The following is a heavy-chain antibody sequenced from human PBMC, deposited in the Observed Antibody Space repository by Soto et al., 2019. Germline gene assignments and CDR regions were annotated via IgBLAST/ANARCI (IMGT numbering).Heavy chain of an antibody. CDR2: ISYDGNTK. D-gene: IGHD5-12*01. Sequence: QVQLVESGGGVVQPGXSLXXSCAXSGFXFXGXAMHXXRQAPGKGLEWVAVISYDGNTKYYADSVKGRFTVSRDNSKNTLYVQMNNLSAEDTAMYYCAKETSAYEIDYWGQGTLVNVSS. CDR3: AKETSAYEIDY. V-gene: IGHV3-30-3*01. J-gene: IGHJ4*02. CDR1: GFXFXGXA.